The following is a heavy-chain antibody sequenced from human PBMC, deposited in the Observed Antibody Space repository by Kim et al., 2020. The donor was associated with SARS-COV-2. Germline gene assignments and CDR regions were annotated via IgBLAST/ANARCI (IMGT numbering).Heavy chain of an antibody. V-gene: IGHV1-18*04. CDR3: ASYCSGGSCHRPRDYYYYYGMDV. CDR1: GYTFTSYG. D-gene: IGHD2-15*01. J-gene: IGHJ6*02. CDR2: ISAYNGNT. Sequence: ASVKVSCKASGYTFTSYGISWVRQAPGQGLEWMGWISAYNGNTNYAQKLQGRVTMTTDTSTSTAYMELRSLRSDDTAVYYCASYCSGGSCHRPRDYYYYYGMDVWGQGTTVTVSS.